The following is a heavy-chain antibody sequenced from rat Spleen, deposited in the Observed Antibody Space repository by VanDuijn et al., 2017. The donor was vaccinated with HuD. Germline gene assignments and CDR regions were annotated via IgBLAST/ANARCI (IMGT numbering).Heavy chain of an antibody. D-gene: IGHD1-10*01. Sequence: EVQLVESGGGLVQPGRSLKLSCAASGLTFNNYGMAWVRQAPTKGLEWVATISYDGISTYYRDSVRGRFTISSDNAKTTLYLQMDSLRSEDTATYYCTRGGNYALDAWGQGASVTVSS. CDR1: GLTFNNYG. CDR3: TRGGNYALDA. J-gene: IGHJ4*01. CDR2: ISYDGIST. V-gene: IGHV5-29*01.